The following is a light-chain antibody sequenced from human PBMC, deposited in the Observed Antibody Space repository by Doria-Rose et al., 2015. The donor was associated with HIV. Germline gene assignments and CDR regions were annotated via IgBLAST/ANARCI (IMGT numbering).Light chain of an antibody. Sequence: TQSPGTLSLSPGERATLSCRASQSFSSTYLAWYQQIPCQAPSLIIYDGSTRATGIPDRFSASGSGTDFTLTINRLEPEDFALYYCHQYGTSWTFGQGTKVEI. CDR3: HQYGTSWT. J-gene: IGKJ1*01. CDR1: QSFSSTY. CDR2: DGS. V-gene: IGKV3-20*01.